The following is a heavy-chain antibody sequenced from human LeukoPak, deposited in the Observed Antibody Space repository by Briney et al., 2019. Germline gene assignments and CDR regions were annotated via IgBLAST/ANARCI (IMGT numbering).Heavy chain of an antibody. Sequence: GGALRLSCAASGFTFSSYWMHWVRHAPGRGLVWVSRSNSDGSSTCYADSVKGRFTISRDNAKNTLYLQMNSLSAEDTAVYYCTKDWQGASRNYYYYYMDVWGKGTTVTVSS. V-gene: IGHV3-74*01. J-gene: IGHJ6*03. CDR3: TKDWQGASRNYYYYYMDV. D-gene: IGHD1-14*01. CDR1: GFTFSSYW. CDR2: SNSDGSST.